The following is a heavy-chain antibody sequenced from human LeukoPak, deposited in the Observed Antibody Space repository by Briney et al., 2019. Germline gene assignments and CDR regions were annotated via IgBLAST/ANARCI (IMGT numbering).Heavy chain of an antibody. CDR1: GFTFSSYG. V-gene: IGHV3-33*06. CDR3: AKDLGYCGGDCYSFIDD. D-gene: IGHD2-21*02. J-gene: IGHJ4*02. CDR2: IWYDGSNK. Sequence: GGSLRLSCAASGFTFSSYGMHWVRQAPGKGLEWVAVIWYDGSNKYYADSVKGRFTISRDNSKNALYLQMNSLRAEDTAVYYCAKDLGYCGGDCYSFIDDWGQGTLVTVSS.